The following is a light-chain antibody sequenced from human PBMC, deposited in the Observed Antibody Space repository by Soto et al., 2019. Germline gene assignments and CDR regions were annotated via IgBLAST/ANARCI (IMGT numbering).Light chain of an antibody. J-gene: IGKJ4*01. Sequence: EVVLTQSPATLALSPGERATLSCRARQSVTTYLAWYQQKPGQAPRLLXYVASSRATGIPARFSGSGSGTDFTLTISSLEPEDFAFYYCLQRSNWPPLLSFGGGTKVDIK. CDR1: QSVTTY. CDR3: LQRSNWPPLLS. CDR2: VAS. V-gene: IGKV3-11*01.